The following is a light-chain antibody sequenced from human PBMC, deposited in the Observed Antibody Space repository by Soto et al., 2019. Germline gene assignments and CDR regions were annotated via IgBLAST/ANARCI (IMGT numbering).Light chain of an antibody. V-gene: IGLV1-44*01. CDR1: SSNIGSNT. Sequence: QSVLTQPPLASGTPGQRVTISCSGSSSNIGSNTVNWYQQLPGTAPKPLIYRNNQRPSGVPDRFSGSKSGTSASLAISGLQSEDEADYYCAAWDDSLNGVLFGGGTKLTVL. J-gene: IGLJ2*01. CDR2: RNN. CDR3: AAWDDSLNGVL.